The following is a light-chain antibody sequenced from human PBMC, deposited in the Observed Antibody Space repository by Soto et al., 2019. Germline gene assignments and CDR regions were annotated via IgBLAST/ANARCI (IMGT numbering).Light chain of an antibody. CDR1: SGDVGGYNY. CDR3: LSHTSSNTRV. J-gene: IGLJ1*01. CDR2: EVT. V-gene: IGLV2-8*01. Sequence: QSVLTQPPSASGSPGQSVTISCTGASGDVGGYNYVSWYQQHPGKAPKLMIYEVTKRPSGVPDRFSGSKSGNTASLTVSGLQAEGEADYYCLSHTSSNTRVFGTGTKLTVL.